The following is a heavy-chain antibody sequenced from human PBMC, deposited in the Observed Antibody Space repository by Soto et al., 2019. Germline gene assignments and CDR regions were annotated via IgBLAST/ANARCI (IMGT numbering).Heavy chain of an antibody. CDR3: ARQGPNDYGNHNWFDP. J-gene: IGHJ5*02. CDR2: IYYSGST. CDR1: GGSISSGDYY. D-gene: IGHD4-17*01. V-gene: IGHV4-30-4*01. Sequence: SETLSLTCTVSGGSISSGDYYWSWIRQPPGKGLEWIGYIYYSGSTYYNPSLKSRVTISVDTSKNQFSLKLSSVTAADTAVYYCARQGPNDYGNHNWFDPWGQGTLVTVSS.